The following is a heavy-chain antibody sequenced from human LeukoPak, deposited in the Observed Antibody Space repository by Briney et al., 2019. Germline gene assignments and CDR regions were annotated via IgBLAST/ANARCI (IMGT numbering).Heavy chain of an antibody. J-gene: IGHJ4*02. Sequence: SGGSLRLSCAASGFTFSSYWMHWVRQAPGKGLVWVSRINSDGSSTSYADSVKGRFTISRDNSKNTLYLQMNSLSADDTAVYYCAKVAHYYGSGSYYEYYFDYWGQGALVTVSS. CDR2: INSDGSST. D-gene: IGHD3-10*01. CDR1: GFTFSSYW. CDR3: AKVAHYYGSGSYYEYYFDY. V-gene: IGHV3-74*01.